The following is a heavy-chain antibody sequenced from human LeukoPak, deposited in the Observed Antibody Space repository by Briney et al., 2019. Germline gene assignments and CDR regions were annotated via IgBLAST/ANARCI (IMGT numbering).Heavy chain of an antibody. D-gene: IGHD3-10*01. CDR3: AREDRFGEFSQSYYGMDV. CDR2: IYSGGST. Sequence: SGGSLRLSCAASGFTVSSNYMSWVRQAPGKGREWVSVIYSGGSTYYADSVQGRFTISRDNSKNPLYLQMNSLRAEDTAVYYCAREDRFGEFSQSYYGMDVWGQGTTVTVSS. V-gene: IGHV3-53*01. CDR1: GFTVSSNY. J-gene: IGHJ6*02.